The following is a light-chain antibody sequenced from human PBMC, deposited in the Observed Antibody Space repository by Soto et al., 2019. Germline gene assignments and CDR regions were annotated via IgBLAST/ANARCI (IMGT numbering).Light chain of an antibody. Sequence: QSVLTQPASVSGSPGQSITISCTGTSSDIGAYNYVSWYQQQPGKAPKVMIYDVSTRPSGVSHRFSGSKSGNTASLTISGLQAEDEADYYCCSYTTSSSVIFGGGTKLTVL. V-gene: IGLV2-14*01. J-gene: IGLJ2*01. CDR2: DVS. CDR3: CSYTTSSSVI. CDR1: SSDIGAYNY.